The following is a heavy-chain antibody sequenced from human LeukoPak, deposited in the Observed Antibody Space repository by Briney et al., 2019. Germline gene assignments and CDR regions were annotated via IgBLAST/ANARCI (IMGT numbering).Heavy chain of an antibody. D-gene: IGHD3-3*01. CDR3: ARVLKGQFGVVIYYYYYGMDV. V-gene: IGHV4-30-2*01. J-gene: IGHJ6*02. Sequence: SQTLSLTCAVSGGSISSGGYSWSWIRQPPGKGLEWIGEINHSGSTNYNPSLKSRVTISVDTSKNQFSLKLSSVTAADTAVYYCARVLKGQFGVVIYYYYYGMDVWGQGTTVTVSS. CDR1: GGSISSGGYS. CDR2: INHSGST.